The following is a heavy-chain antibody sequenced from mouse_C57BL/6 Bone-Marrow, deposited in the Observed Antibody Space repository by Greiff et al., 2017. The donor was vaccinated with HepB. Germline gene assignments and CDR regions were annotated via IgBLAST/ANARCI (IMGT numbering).Heavy chain of an antibody. V-gene: IGHV5-6*01. CDR1: GFTFSSYG. J-gene: IGHJ4*01. CDR2: ISSGGSYT. Sequence: EVHLVESGGDLVKPGGSLKLSCAASGFTFSSYGMSWVRQTPDKRLEWVATISSGGSYTYYPDSVKGRFTISRDNAKNTLYLQMSSLKSEDTAMYYCARRDYYSDYAMDYWGQGTSVTVSS. D-gene: IGHD2-12*01. CDR3: ARRDYYSDYAMDY.